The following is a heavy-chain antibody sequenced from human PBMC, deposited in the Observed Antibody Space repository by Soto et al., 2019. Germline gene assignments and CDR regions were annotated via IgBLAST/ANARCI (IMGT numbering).Heavy chain of an antibody. CDR3: VKGLNIDYNSAWFYFDY. Sequence: LSLTCAVSGGSISSGGYSWSWVRQTPGKGLEWVSSISWSGNNVDYRDSVKGRFTISRDNAKNSLYLHMNSLRVEDTALYYCVKGLNIDYNSAWFYFDYWGQGTVVTVSS. CDR2: ISWSGNNV. CDR1: GGSISSGGYS. V-gene: IGHV3-9*01. J-gene: IGHJ4*02. D-gene: IGHD6-19*01.